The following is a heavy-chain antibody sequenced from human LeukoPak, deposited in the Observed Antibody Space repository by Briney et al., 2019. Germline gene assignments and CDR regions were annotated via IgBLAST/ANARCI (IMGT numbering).Heavy chain of an antibody. CDR1: GFTFSSYW. CDR3: AKSPGGGNWFDP. Sequence: GGSLRLSCAASGFTFSSYWMHWVRQAPGKGLVWVSRINSDGSTTTYADSVKGRFTISRDNAKNTLDLQMNSLRAEDTAVYYCAKSPGGGNWFDPWRQGTLVTVCS. CDR2: INSDGSTT. V-gene: IGHV3-74*01. J-gene: IGHJ5*02. D-gene: IGHD3-16*01.